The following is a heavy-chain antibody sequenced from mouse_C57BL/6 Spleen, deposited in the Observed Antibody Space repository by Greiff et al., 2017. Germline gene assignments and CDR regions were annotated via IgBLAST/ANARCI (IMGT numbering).Heavy chain of an antibody. D-gene: IGHD1-1*01. Sequence: VQLQESGAELVKPGASVKISCKASGYAFSSYWMNWVKQRPGKGLEWIGQIYPGDGDTNYNGKFKGKATLTADKSSSTAYMQLSSLTSEDSAVYFCARGDYGSEYYFDYGGQGTTLTVSS. CDR3: ARGDYGSEYYFDY. CDR1: GYAFSSYW. V-gene: IGHV1-80*01. J-gene: IGHJ2*01. CDR2: IYPGDGDT.